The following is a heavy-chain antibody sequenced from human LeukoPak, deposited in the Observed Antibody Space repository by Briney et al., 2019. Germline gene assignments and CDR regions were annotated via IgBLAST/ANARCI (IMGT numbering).Heavy chain of an antibody. D-gene: IGHD1-26*01. CDR3: AKGLSESIYDALDS. V-gene: IGHV3-53*01. CDR2: ITTGDST. CDR1: GFTVSSNY. J-gene: IGHJ4*02. Sequence: GGSLRLSCAASGFTVSSNYMNWVRQAPGKGLEWVSHITTGDSTYYPDSVKGRFTVSRDSSKNTLYLQMNGLRADDTAVYYCAKGLSESIYDALDSWGQGTLVTVSS.